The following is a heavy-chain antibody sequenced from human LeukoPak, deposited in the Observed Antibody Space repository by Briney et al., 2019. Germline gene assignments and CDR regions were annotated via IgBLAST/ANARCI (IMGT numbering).Heavy chain of an antibody. CDR2: VSGSGGNT. J-gene: IGHJ4*02. Sequence: PGGSLRLSCAASGFTFSSSAMSWVRQAPGKGLEWVSGVSGSGGNTYYAGSVKGRVTISRDNSKNTLYLQMNSLRPEDTAVYYCAKFSSSGWSRSTNKWGQGTLVTVSS. V-gene: IGHV3-23*01. CDR3: AKFSSSGWSRSTNK. CDR1: GFTFSSSA. D-gene: IGHD6-19*01.